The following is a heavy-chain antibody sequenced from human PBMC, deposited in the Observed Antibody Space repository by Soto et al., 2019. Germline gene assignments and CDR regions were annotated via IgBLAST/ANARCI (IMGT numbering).Heavy chain of an antibody. CDR1: GGSISSGDYY. V-gene: IGHV4-30-4*01. CDR3: ARVYSSSSTVSWYFDL. D-gene: IGHD6-6*01. J-gene: IGHJ2*01. Sequence: SETLSLTCTVSGGSISSGDYYWSWIRQPPGKDLEWIGYIYYSGSTYYNPSLKSRVTISVDTSKNQFSLKLSSVTAADTAVYYCARVYSSSSTVSWYFDLWGRGTLVTVSS. CDR2: IYYSGST.